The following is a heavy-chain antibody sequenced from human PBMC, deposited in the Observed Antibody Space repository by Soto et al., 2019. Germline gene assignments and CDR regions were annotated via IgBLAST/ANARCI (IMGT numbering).Heavy chain of an antibody. J-gene: IGHJ4*02. CDR1: GGSISSYY. D-gene: IGHD6-13*01. CDR3: ARAPRSIAAAGTEQWLIPFDY. V-gene: IGHV4-59*01. CDR2: IYYSGST. Sequence: PSETLSLTCTVSGGSISSYYWSWIRQPPGKGLEGIGYIYYSGSTNYNPSLKSRVTISVDTSKNQFSLKLSSVTAADTAVYYCARAPRSIAAAGTEQWLIPFDYWGQGTLVTVSS.